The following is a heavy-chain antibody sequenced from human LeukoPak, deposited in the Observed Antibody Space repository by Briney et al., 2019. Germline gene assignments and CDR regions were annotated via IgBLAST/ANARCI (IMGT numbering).Heavy chain of an antibody. CDR2: ISMNVQTT. D-gene: IGHD1-1*01. J-gene: IGHJ4*02. V-gene: IGHV3-64D*06. Sequence: GGSLRLSCSASGFTFTSHVMHWVRQAPGKGLQYVSGISMNVQTTYYAGSVKGRFTISRDSSKDTVYLQMNSLTAEDTAVYYCEREGLERRTNFDYWGQGTLVSVSS. CDR3: EREGLERRTNFDY. CDR1: GFTFTSHV.